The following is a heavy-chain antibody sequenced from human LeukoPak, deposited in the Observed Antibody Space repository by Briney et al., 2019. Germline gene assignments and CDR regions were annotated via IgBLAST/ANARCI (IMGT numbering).Heavy chain of an antibody. J-gene: IGHJ3*02. V-gene: IGHV1-46*01. CDR2: INPSGGST. CDR1: GYTFTSYY. D-gene: IGHD3-22*01. Sequence: ASVKVSCKASGYTFTSYYMHWVRQAPGQGLEWMGIINPSGGSTSYAQKFQGRVTMTRDTSTSTVYMELSSLRSEDTAVYYCAREYYYDSSGYPGDAFDIWGQGTMVTVSS. CDR3: AREYYYDSSGYPGDAFDI.